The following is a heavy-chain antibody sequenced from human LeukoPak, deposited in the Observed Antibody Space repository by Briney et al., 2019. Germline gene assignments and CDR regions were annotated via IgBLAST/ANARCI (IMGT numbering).Heavy chain of an antibody. Sequence: SETLSLTCTVSGGSISSSSYYWSWIRQPPGKGLEWIGYIYYSGSTNYNPSLKSRVPISVDTSKNQFYLKLSSVTAADTAVYYCARLTYYYDSSGPHHDAFDIWGQGTMVTVSS. V-gene: IGHV4-61*05. CDR1: GGSISSSSYY. J-gene: IGHJ3*02. CDR2: IYYSGST. CDR3: ARLTYYYDSSGPHHDAFDI. D-gene: IGHD3-22*01.